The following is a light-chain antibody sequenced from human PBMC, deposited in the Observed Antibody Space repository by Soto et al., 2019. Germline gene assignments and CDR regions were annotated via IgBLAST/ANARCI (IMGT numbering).Light chain of an antibody. CDR2: EGT. Sequence: QSALTQPASVSGSPGQSITISCTGTSSDVGSYNLVSWFQQHPGEAPKLMIYEGTKRPSGVSNRFSGSKSGNTASLTIFGLQAEDEAHYYCCSYAGSDTMLFGGGTKVTV. CDR3: CSYAGSDTML. CDR1: SSDVGSYNL. V-gene: IGLV2-23*01. J-gene: IGLJ2*01.